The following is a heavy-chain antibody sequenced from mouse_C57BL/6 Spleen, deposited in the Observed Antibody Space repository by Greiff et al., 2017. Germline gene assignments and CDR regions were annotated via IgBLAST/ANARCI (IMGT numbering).Heavy chain of an antibody. CDR3: ARDRSSPFYYAMDY. CDR2: ISDGGSYT. CDR1: GFTFSSYA. V-gene: IGHV5-4*01. D-gene: IGHD6-2*01. J-gene: IGHJ4*01. Sequence: EVKLVESGGGLVKPGGSLKLSCAASGFTFSSYAMSWVRQTPEKRLEWVATISDGGSYTYYPENVKGRFTISRDNAKNNLYLQMSHLKSEDTAMYYCARDRSSPFYYAMDYWGQGTSVTVSS.